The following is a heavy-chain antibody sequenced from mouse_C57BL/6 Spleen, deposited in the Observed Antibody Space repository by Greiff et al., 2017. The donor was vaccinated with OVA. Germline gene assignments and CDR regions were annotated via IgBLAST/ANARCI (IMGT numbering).Heavy chain of an antibody. V-gene: IGHV5-17*01. CDR2: ISSGSSTI. CDR1: GFTFSDYG. D-gene: IGHD4-1*01. Sequence: EVMLVESGGGLVKPGGSLKLSCAASGFTFSDYGMHWVRQAPEKGLEWVAYISSGSSTIYYADTVKGRFTISRDNAKNTLFLQMTSLRSEDTALXYCARRTGTRAMDYWGQGTSLTVSS. J-gene: IGHJ4*01. CDR3: ARRTGTRAMDY.